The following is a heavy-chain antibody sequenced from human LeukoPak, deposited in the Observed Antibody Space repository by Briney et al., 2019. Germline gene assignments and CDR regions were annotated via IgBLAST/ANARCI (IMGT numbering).Heavy chain of an antibody. CDR3: ARGRVRRGWFDP. V-gene: IGHV4-34*01. CDR2: INHSGST. J-gene: IGHJ5*02. CDR1: GVSFSGYY. D-gene: IGHD2-8*01. Sequence: SETLSLTCAVYGVSFSGYYWSWIRQPPGKGLEWIGEINHSGSTNYNPSLKSRVTISVDTSKNQFSLKLSSVTAADTAVYYCARGRVRRGWFDPWGQGTLVTVSS.